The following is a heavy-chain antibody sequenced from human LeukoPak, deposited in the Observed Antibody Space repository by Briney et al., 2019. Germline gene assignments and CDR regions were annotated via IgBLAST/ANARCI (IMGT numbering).Heavy chain of an antibody. Sequence: ASVTVSCKASGGTFSSYAISWVRQAPGQGLEWMGGIIPIFGTANYAQKFQGRVTITADESTSTAYMELSSLRSEDTAVYYCARADSSGWTPGGYWGQGTLVTVSS. J-gene: IGHJ4*02. V-gene: IGHV1-69*13. CDR2: IIPIFGTA. CDR1: GGTFSSYA. D-gene: IGHD6-19*01. CDR3: ARADSSGWTPGGY.